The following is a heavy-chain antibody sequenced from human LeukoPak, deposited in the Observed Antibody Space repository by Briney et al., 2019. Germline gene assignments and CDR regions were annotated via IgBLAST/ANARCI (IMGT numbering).Heavy chain of an antibody. J-gene: IGHJ4*02. CDR1: GFTFSSYA. CDR3: ARPYSRAWPNYFDY. Sequence: GGSLRLSCAASGFTFSSYAMSWVRQAPGKGLEWVSAISGSGGSTYYADSVKGRFTISRDNSKNTLYLRMNSLRAEDTAVYYCARPYSRAWPNYFDYWGQGSLVTVSS. D-gene: IGHD6-19*01. CDR2: ISGSGGST. V-gene: IGHV3-23*01.